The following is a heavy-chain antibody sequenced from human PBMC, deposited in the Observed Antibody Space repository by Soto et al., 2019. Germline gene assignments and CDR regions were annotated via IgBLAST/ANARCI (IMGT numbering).Heavy chain of an antibody. CDR2: IYWDDDK. J-gene: IGHJ4*02. CDR3: VRGWLLPGGIDY. Sequence: QITLKESGPTLVKPTQTLTLTCTFSGFSLSTSGVGVGWIRQPPGKALEWLALIYWDDDKRYSPSLKSRLTITKDNPKNQVVLTMTNMDPVDTATYYCVRGWLLPGGIDYWGQGTLVTVSS. V-gene: IGHV2-5*02. D-gene: IGHD3-22*01. CDR1: GFSLSTSGVG.